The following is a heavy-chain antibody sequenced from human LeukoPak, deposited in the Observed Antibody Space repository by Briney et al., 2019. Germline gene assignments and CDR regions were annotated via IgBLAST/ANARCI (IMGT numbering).Heavy chain of an antibody. J-gene: IGHJ4*02. CDR3: ARDWDIVVVPAAIGY. CDR2: IKEDGSEK. V-gene: IGHV3-7*05. CDR1: GFTFSSYW. Sequence: GGSLRLSCAASGFTFSSYWMNWVRQAPGKGLEWVANIKEDGSEKYYVDFVKGRFTISRDNAKNSLYLQMNSLRAEDTAVYYCARDWDIVVVPAAIGYWGQGTLVTVSS. D-gene: IGHD2-2*01.